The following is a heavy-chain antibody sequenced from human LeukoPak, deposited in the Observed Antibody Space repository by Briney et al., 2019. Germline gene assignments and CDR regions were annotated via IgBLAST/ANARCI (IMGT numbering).Heavy chain of an antibody. CDR3: AREKAHGFDY. CDR1: GFTFSSYA. J-gene: IGHJ4*02. V-gene: IGHV3-30*04. CDR2: ISYDGSNK. Sequence: WRSLRLSCAASGFTFSSYAMHWVRQAPGKGLEWVAVISYDGSNKYYADSVKGRFTISRDNSKNTLYLQMNSLRAEDTAVYYCAREKAHGFDYWGQGTLVTVSS.